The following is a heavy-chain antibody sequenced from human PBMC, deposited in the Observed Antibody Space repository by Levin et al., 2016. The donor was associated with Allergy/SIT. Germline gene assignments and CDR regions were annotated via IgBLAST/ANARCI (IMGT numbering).Heavy chain of an antibody. CDR1: GFTFTSSA. J-gene: IGHJ6*02. V-gene: IGHV1-58*01. D-gene: IGHD3-9*01. Sequence: SVKVSCKASGFTFTSSAVQWVRQARGQRLEWIGWIVVGSGNTNYAQKFQERVTITRDMSTSTAYMELSSLRSEDTAVYYCAAAEVLYDILTGLTYYYYGMDVWGQGTTVTVSS. CDR2: IVVGSGNT. CDR3: AAAEVLYDILTGLTYYYYGMDV.